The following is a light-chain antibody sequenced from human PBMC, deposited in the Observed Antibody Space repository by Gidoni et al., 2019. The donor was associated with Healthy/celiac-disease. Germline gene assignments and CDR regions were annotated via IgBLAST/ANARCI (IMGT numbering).Light chain of an antibody. V-gene: IGKV1-5*03. CDR1: QSISSW. Sequence: DIQMTQSPSTLSASVGDRVTITCRDRQSISSWLAWYQQKPGKAPKLLLYKASSLESGVPSRFSGSGSGTEFTLTISSLQPDDFATYYCQQYNSYWTFGQGTKVEIK. CDR2: KAS. CDR3: QQYNSYWT. J-gene: IGKJ1*01.